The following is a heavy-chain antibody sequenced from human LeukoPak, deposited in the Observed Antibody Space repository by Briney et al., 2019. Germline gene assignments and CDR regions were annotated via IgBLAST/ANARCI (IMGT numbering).Heavy chain of an antibody. CDR2: INHSGST. V-gene: IGHV4-34*01. J-gene: IGHJ4*02. D-gene: IGHD3-22*01. CDR1: GGSFSGYY. CDR3: ARELSPVVKYYFEY. Sequence: SETLSLTCAVYGGSFSGYYWSWIRQPPGKGLEWIGEINHSGSTNYNPSLKSRVSISVDSSKNQFSLKVSSVTAADTAVYYCARELSPVVKYYFEYWGQGTLVTVSP.